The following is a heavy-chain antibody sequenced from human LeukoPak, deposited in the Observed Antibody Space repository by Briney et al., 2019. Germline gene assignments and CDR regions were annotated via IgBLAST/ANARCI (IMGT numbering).Heavy chain of an antibody. J-gene: IGHJ4*02. CDR1: GFTFSRYA. D-gene: IGHD3-10*01. CDR3: AKVSNIGGSGTRDY. V-gene: IGHV3-23*01. Sequence: PGGSLRLSCAASGFTFSRYAMSWVRQAPGKGLEWVSVISGSGGSTYYADSVKGRFTISSDNSKNTLYLQMNRLRVEDTAVYYCAKVSNIGGSGTRDYWGQGTLVTVSS. CDR2: ISGSGGST.